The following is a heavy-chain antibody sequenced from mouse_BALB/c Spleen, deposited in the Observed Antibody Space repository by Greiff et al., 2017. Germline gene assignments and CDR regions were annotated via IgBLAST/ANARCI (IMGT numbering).Heavy chain of an antibody. J-gene: IGHJ3*01. Sequence: QVQLQQSGAELAKPGASVKMSCKASGYTFTSYWMHWVKQRPGQGLEWIGYINPSTGYTEYNQKFKDKATLTADKSSSTAYMQLSSLTSEDSAVYYCARSRGMVTTRPWFAYWGQGTLVTVSA. V-gene: IGHV1-7*01. D-gene: IGHD2-2*01. CDR1: GYTFTSYW. CDR2: INPSTGYT. CDR3: ARSRGMVTTRPWFAY.